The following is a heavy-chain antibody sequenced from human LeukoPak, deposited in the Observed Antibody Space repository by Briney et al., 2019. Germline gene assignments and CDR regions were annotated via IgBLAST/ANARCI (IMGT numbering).Heavy chain of an antibody. CDR1: GYTFTSYG. CDR2: ISSYNGNT. Sequence: ASVKVSCKASGYTFTSYGINWMRQAPGQGLEWMGWISSYNGNTNYAQKLQGRVTMTTDTSTSTAYMELRSLRSDDTAVYYCARDHERAVAGFTVYWGQGTLVTVSS. V-gene: IGHV1-18*04. D-gene: IGHD6-19*01. J-gene: IGHJ4*02. CDR3: ARDHERAVAGFTVY.